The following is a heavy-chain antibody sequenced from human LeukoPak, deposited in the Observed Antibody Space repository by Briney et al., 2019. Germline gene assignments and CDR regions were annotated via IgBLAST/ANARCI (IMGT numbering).Heavy chain of an antibody. CDR1: GFTFSSYW. CDR3: ARDRDQNYFGY. J-gene: IGHJ4*02. D-gene: IGHD2-2*01. V-gene: IGHV3-48*04. Sequence: PGGSLRLSCAASGFTFSSYWMSWVRQAPGEGLEWVSYISGSSRIINYADSVKGRFTISRDNAKNSLYLQMNSLRAEDTAVYYCARDRDQNYFGYWGQGILVTVSS. CDR2: ISGSSRII.